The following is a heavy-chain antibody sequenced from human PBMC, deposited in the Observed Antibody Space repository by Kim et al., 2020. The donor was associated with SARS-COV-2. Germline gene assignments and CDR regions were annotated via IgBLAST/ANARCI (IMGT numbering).Heavy chain of an antibody. D-gene: IGHD6-19*01. J-gene: IGHJ3*02. Sequence: GGSLRLSCAASGFTFSSYAMSWVRQAPGKGLEWVSAISGSGGSTYYADSVKGRFTISRDNSKNTLYLQMNSLRAEDTAVYYCAKDIYADRQWLVRGDALDIWGQGTMVTVSS. CDR2: ISGSGGST. CDR1: GFTFSSYA. V-gene: IGHV3-23*01. CDR3: AKDIYADRQWLVRGDALDI.